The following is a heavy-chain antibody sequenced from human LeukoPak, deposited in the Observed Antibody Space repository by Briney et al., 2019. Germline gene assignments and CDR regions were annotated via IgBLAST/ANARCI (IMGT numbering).Heavy chain of an antibody. Sequence: GGSLRLSCAASGSTFSSHAMNWVRQAPGKGLEWVSGISGSGDSTYYPDSVKGRFTISRDNSKNTVYLQMNSLRAEDTAVYYCAKVIATKHSSGCYDYWGQGTLVTVSS. D-gene: IGHD6-19*01. J-gene: IGHJ4*02. CDR3: AKVIATKHSSGCYDY. CDR2: ISGSGDST. V-gene: IGHV3-23*01. CDR1: GSTFSSHA.